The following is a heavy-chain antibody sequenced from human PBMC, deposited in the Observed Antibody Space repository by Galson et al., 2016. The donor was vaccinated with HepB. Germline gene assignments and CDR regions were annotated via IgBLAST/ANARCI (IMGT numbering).Heavy chain of an antibody. CDR1: GYIFTSYY. D-gene: IGHD3-22*01. CDR2: INPSGGST. CDR3: ARDAPFYYDMSGYRPPSWRDP. V-gene: IGHV1-46*01. Sequence: SVKVSCKASGYIFTSYYIHWVRQAPGQGLEWMGIINPSGGSTSYAQKFQGRVTMTRDTSTRTVYMDLTSLRSEDTAVYYCARDAPFYYDMSGYRPPSWRDPWGPGTLVTVSS. J-gene: IGHJ5*02.